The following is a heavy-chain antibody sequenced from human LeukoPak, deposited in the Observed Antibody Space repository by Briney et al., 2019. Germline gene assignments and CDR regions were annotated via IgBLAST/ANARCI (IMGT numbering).Heavy chain of an antibody. Sequence: GSLRLSCAASGFTFSSYWMSWVRQPPGKGLEWIGEINHSGSTNYNPSLKSRVTISVDTSKNQFSLKLSSVTAADTAVYYCARGLSAPRARQKRKWAFDIWGQGTMVTVSS. V-gene: IGHV4-34*01. CDR3: ARGLSAPRARQKRKWAFDI. D-gene: IGHD6-6*01. J-gene: IGHJ3*02. CDR1: GFTFSSYW. CDR2: INHSGST.